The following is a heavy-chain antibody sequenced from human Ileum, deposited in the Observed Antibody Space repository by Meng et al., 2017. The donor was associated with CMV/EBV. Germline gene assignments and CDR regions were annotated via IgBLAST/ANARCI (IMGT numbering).Heavy chain of an antibody. V-gene: IGHV3-69-1*01. CDR1: GFTFSDYY. CDR3: ARDSQDFVVVPAANIDY. J-gene: IGHJ4*02. D-gene: IGHD2-2*01. CDR2: ISSSSTI. Sequence: GESLKISCAASGFTFSDYYMNWVRQAPGKGLEWVSSISSSSTIYYADSVKGRFTISRDNAKNSLYLQMNSLRAEDTALYYCARDSQDFVVVPAANIDYWGQGTLVTVSS.